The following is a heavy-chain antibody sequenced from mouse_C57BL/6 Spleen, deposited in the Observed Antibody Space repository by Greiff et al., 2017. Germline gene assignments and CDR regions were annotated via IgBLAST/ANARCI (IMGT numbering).Heavy chain of an antibody. CDR1: GFTFSSYA. CDR2: ISSGGDYI. J-gene: IGHJ4*01. CDR3: TRDGGTTVVATGGYAMDY. D-gene: IGHD1-1*01. Sequence: EVQLVESGEGLVKPGGSLKLSCAASGFTFSSYAMSWVRQTPEKRLEWVAYISSGGDYIYYADTVKGRFTISRDNARNTLYLQMSSLKSEDTAMYYCTRDGGTTVVATGGYAMDYWGQGTSVTVSS. V-gene: IGHV5-9-1*02.